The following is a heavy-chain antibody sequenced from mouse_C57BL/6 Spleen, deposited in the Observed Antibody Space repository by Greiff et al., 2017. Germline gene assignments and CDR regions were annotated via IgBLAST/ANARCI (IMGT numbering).Heavy chain of an antibody. Sequence: EVMLVESGGGLVKPGGSLKLSCAASGFTFSDYGMPWVRQAPEKGLEWVAYISSGSSTIYYADTVKGRFTISRDNAKNTLFLQMTSLRSEDTAMYYCARDNYSWDYWGQGTSVTVSS. CDR2: ISSGSSTI. CDR3: ARDNYSWDY. D-gene: IGHD2-12*01. V-gene: IGHV5-17*01. CDR1: GFTFSDYG. J-gene: IGHJ4*01.